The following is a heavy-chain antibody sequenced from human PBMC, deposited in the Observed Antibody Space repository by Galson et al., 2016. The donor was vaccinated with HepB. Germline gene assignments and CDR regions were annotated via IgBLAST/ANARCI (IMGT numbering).Heavy chain of an antibody. CDR2: TYYRSKWYN. J-gene: IGHJ5*02. CDR3: ARVRCSTFRCQNWFDP. CDR1: GDSVSSNSAA. V-gene: IGHV6-1*01. D-gene: IGHD2/OR15-2a*01. Sequence: CAISGDSVSSNSAAWTWIRQSPLRGLEWLGRTYYRSKWYNDYEVSVKSRINIHPDTSENQFSLQLNSVTPEDTAVYYCARVRCSTFRCQNWFDPWGQGTLVTVSS.